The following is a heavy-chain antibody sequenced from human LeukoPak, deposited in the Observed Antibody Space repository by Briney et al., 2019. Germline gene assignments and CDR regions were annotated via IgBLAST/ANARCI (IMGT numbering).Heavy chain of an antibody. CDR1: GDSINSRSYS. CDR2: IYHSGGT. V-gene: IGHV4-39*01. CDR3: ARHPGPPGRGQSYFDY. D-gene: IGHD3-10*01. J-gene: IGHJ4*02. Sequence: SETLSLTCTVSGDSINSRSYSWGWIRQPPGEGLEWIGSIYHSGGTYYNPSLKSRVIISVDTSRSQFSLRLSSVTAADTAEYFRARHPGPPGRGQSYFDYWGQGTLVTVSS.